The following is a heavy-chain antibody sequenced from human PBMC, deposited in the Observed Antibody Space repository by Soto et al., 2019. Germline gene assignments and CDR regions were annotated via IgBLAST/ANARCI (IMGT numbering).Heavy chain of an antibody. V-gene: IGHV3-23*01. D-gene: IGHD4-17*01. CDR3: AKDPPLYGDYGGGGGFYYGMDV. CDR1: GFTFSSYA. J-gene: IGHJ6*02. Sequence: GGSLRLSCAASGFTFSSYAMSWVRQAPGKGLEWVSAISGSGGSTYYADSVKGRFTISRDNSKNTLYLQMNSLRAEDTAVYYCAKDPPLYGDYGGGGGFYYGMDVWGQGTTVTVSS. CDR2: ISGSGGST.